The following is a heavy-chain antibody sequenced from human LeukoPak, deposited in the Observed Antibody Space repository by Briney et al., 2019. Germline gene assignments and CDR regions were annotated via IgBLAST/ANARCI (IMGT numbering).Heavy chain of an antibody. CDR2: ITGTSDST. Sequence: RGSLRLSCAASGFSFSSYGMSWVRLAQGKGLEWVSAITGTSDSTYYADSVKGRFTISRDNSKNTLFLQVHSLRAEDTAVYYCAKGSAAARPYYSDYWGQGILVTVSS. CDR3: AKGSAAARPYYSDY. CDR1: GFSFSSYG. J-gene: IGHJ4*02. V-gene: IGHV3-23*01. D-gene: IGHD6-6*01.